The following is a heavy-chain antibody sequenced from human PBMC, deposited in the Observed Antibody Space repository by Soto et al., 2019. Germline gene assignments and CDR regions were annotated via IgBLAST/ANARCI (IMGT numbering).Heavy chain of an antibody. CDR2: IHYSGSI. D-gene: IGHD2-21*02. CDR3: AREDDGGDRDYYGLDV. Sequence: QVQLQRSGPGLVKPSQTLSLTCTVSGGSISYEYYHWTWIRQSPGKGLEWIGYIHYSGSIIYNPSVKSRVTISVDTSKNQFSLQLSSVTAADTAVYFCAREDDGGDRDYYGLDVWGQGTTVTVSS. J-gene: IGHJ6*02. V-gene: IGHV4-30-4*08. CDR1: GGSISYEYYH.